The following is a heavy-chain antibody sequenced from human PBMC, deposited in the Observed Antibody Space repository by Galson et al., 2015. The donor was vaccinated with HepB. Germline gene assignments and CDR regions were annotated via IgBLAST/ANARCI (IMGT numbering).Heavy chain of an antibody. CDR2: IRNGANYYAT. Sequence: SLRLSCAASGFTFSGSGIHWVRRAPGKGLEWVGRIRNGANYYATAYAPSVRGRFTVSRDDLKSTAYLQMNSLTPEVTAVYYCTRPGYGSSWFLDYAHGVDVWGQGTTVIVS. V-gene: IGHV3-73*01. CDR1: GFTFSGSG. CDR3: TRPGYGSSWFLDYAHGVDV. J-gene: IGHJ6*02. D-gene: IGHD3/OR15-3a*01.